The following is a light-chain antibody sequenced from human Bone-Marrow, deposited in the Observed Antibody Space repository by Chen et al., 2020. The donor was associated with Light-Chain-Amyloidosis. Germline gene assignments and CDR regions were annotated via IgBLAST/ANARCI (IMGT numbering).Light chain of an antibody. V-gene: IGLV3-25*03. J-gene: IGLJ2*01. CDR2: RDT. Sequence: SYELTQPPSVSVSPGQTARITCSGDDLPTKYAYWYQQKPGQAPVLVIHRDTERPSGISERFSGSSSWTTATLTFSGVQAEYEADYHCQSADSSGTYEVIFGGGTKLTVL. CDR1: DLPTKY. CDR3: QSADSSGTYEVI.